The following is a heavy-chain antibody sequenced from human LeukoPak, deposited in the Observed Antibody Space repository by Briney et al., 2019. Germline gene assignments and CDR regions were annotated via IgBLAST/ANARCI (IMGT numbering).Heavy chain of an antibody. Sequence: GASVKVSCKASGYTFTSYGISWVRQAPGQGLEWMGWISAYNGNTNYAQKLQGRVTMTTDTSTSTAYMELRSLRSDDTAVYYCARTLYCSGGSCYSYYYYYYMDVWGKGTTVTVSS. J-gene: IGHJ6*03. V-gene: IGHV1-18*01. D-gene: IGHD2-15*01. CDR3: ARTLYCSGGSCYSYYYYYYMDV. CDR1: GYTFTSYG. CDR2: ISAYNGNT.